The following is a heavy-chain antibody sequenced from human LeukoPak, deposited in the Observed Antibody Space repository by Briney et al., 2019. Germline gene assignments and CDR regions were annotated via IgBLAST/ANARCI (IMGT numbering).Heavy chain of an antibody. D-gene: IGHD4/OR15-4a*01. CDR2: IWYDGSNA. Sequence: GRSLRLSCAESGCTFRTHGMHWVRQAPGKGLEWVAIIWYDGSNAYYADSVKGRFTVSRDNSKKVLYLQMNSLRVEDTAVYYCARDRGAGKYYDYWGQGTQITVSS. V-gene: IGHV3-33*01. CDR3: ARDRGAGKYYDY. CDR1: GCTFRTHG. J-gene: IGHJ4*02.